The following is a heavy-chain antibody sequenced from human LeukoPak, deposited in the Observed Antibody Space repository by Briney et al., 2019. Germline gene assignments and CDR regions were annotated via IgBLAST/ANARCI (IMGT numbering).Heavy chain of an antibody. Sequence: NPSETLSLTCTVSGGFIHTYNWIWIRQPAGKGLEWVGRNNVAGDSYYNPSLKSRVSISVDRPNNRFSLELTSVTAADTPVYYCARDREHSYGSDLDHWGQGILVTVSS. CDR3: ARDREHSYGSDLDH. J-gene: IGHJ4*02. D-gene: IGHD5-18*01. CDR2: NNVAGDS. V-gene: IGHV4-4*07. CDR1: GGFIHTYN.